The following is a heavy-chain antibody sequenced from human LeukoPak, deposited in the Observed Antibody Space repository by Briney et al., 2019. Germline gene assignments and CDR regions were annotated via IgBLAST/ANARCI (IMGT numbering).Heavy chain of an antibody. CDR1: GFTVSSNY. CDR3: ARVLKYSSGREFDY. CDR2: IYSGGST. Sequence: PGGSLRLSCAASGFTVSSNYMSWVRQAPGKGLEWVSVIYSGGSTYYADSVKGRFTISRDNSKNTLYLQMNSLRAEDTAVYYCARVLKYSSGREFDYWGQGTLVTVSS. V-gene: IGHV3-66*01. J-gene: IGHJ4*02. D-gene: IGHD6-19*01.